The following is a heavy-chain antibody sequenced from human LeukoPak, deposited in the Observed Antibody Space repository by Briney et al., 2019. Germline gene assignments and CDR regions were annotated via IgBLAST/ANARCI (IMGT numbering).Heavy chain of an antibody. CDR2: IYSGGSA. J-gene: IGHJ4*02. CDR3: ARESMLNSRAFDY. D-gene: IGHD3-10*02. V-gene: IGHV3-53*01. Sequence: ETLSLTCTVSGGSISSYYWSWVRQAPGEGLEWVSVIYSGGSAYYADSVKGRFTISRDNSKNTLYLQMNSLRAEDTAVYYCARESMLNSRAFDYWGQGTLVTVSS. CDR1: GGSISSYY.